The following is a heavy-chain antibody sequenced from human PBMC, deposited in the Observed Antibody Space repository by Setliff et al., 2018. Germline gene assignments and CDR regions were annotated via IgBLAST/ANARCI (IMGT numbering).Heavy chain of an antibody. CDR1: GGSLTGRSNY. Sequence: ETLSLTCTVSGGSLTGRSNYWGWIRQPPGKGLQWIGTIYYSGSTYYNPSLKSRVTISVHTSQNQFSLKLSSVTAADTAVYYCARGLKSRPFVFYHHYMDVWGKGTTVTVSS. V-gene: IGHV4-39*07. D-gene: IGHD3-16*01. CDR2: IYYSGST. CDR3: ARGLKSRPFVFYHHYMDV. J-gene: IGHJ6*03.